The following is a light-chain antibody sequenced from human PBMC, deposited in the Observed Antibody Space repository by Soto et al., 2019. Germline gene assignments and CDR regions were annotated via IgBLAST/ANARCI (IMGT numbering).Light chain of an antibody. J-gene: IGLJ1*01. Sequence: QSALTQPASVSGSPGQSITISCSGTRSDRGSYNYVAWYQQFPGKTPKILIYGVSNRPSGVSSRFSGSKSGNTASLTISGLQAEDEADYYCISYTGSSTSYVFGSGTKFTVL. CDR2: GVS. V-gene: IGLV2-14*01. CDR1: RSDRGSYNY. CDR3: ISYTGSSTSYV.